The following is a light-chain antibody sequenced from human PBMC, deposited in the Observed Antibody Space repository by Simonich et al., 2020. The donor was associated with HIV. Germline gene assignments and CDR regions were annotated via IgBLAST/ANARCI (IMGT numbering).Light chain of an antibody. J-gene: IGKJ4*01. CDR2: LGS. CDR1: QSLLHSNGYNY. CDR3: QQRSNWPLT. Sequence: DIVMTQSPLSLPVTPGEPASISCKSSQSLLHSNGYNYLDWYLQKPGQSPQLLIYLGSNRASGVPDRFSGSGSGTDFTLTISSLEPEDFAVYYCQQRSNWPLTFVGGTKVEIK. V-gene: IGKV2-28*01.